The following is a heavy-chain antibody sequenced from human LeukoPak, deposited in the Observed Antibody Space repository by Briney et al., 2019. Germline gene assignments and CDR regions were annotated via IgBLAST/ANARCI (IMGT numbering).Heavy chain of an antibody. CDR2: IYYSGST. D-gene: IGHD6-19*01. CDR3: ARGSSGWPVDY. V-gene: IGHV4-31*03. CDR1: GGSISSDDHY. J-gene: IGHJ4*02. Sequence: SQTLSLTCTVSGGSISSDDHYWSWIRQRPGKGLEWVAYIYYSGSTYYNPSLKSRVTISVGTSKNQFSLKLSSVTAADTAVYYWARGSSGWPVDYWGQGTLVTVSS.